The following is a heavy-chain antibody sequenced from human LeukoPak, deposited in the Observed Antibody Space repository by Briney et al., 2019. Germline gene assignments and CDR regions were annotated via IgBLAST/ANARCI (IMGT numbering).Heavy chain of an antibody. CDR1: GFTFSSYV. CDR2: IWYDGSNK. CDR3: ARHVVLGRFVKYFDL. J-gene: IGHJ2*01. V-gene: IGHV3-33*01. Sequence: GGSLRLSCAASGFTFSSYVMHWVRQAPGKGLEWVAVIWYDGSNKYYADSVKGRFTISRDNSKNTLYLQMNNLRADGMALYFCARHVVLGRFVKYFDLWGRGSLVTVSS. D-gene: IGHD3-10*02.